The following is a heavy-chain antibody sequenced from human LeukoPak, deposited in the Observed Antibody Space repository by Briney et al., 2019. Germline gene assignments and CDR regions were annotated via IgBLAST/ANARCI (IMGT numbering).Heavy chain of an antibody. D-gene: IGHD6-19*01. V-gene: IGHV3-20*04. CDR3: ANPQSRYSSAWPIDY. CDR2: INWNGDST. J-gene: IGHJ4*02. CDR1: GFTFDDYA. Sequence: PGGSLRLSCAASGFTFDDYAMSWVRQAPGKGLEWVSGINWNGDSTGSADSVKGRFAISRDNAKNSLYLQMNSLRVDDTALYYCANPQSRYSSAWPIDYWGQGTLVTVSS.